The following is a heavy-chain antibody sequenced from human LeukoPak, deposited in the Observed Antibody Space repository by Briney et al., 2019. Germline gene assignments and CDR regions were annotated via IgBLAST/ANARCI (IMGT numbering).Heavy chain of an antibody. CDR1: GYTFTSYY. D-gene: IGHD3-22*01. Sequence: ASVKVSCKASGYTFTSYYMHWVRQAPGQGLEWMGIINPSGGSTSYAQKFQGRVTMTRDTSTSTVYMELSSLRSEDTAVYYCARVPPTGYDSSGYYYTADDAFDIWGQGTMVTVSS. CDR2: INPSGGST. CDR3: ARVPPTGYDSSGYYYTADDAFDI. J-gene: IGHJ3*02. V-gene: IGHV1-46*01.